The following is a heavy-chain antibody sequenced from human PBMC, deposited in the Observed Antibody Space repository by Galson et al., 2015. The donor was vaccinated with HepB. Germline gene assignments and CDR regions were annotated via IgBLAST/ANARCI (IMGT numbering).Heavy chain of an antibody. Sequence: SVKVSCKASGYTFTGYYMHWVRQAPGQGLEWMGWINPNSGGTNYAQKFQGKVTMTRDTSISTAYMELSRLRSDDTAVYYCATGVTPKYCTNGVCAFDYWGQGTLVTVSS. J-gene: IGHJ4*02. V-gene: IGHV1-2*02. CDR2: INPNSGGT. D-gene: IGHD2-8*01. CDR3: ATGVTPKYCTNGVCAFDY. CDR1: GYTFTGYY.